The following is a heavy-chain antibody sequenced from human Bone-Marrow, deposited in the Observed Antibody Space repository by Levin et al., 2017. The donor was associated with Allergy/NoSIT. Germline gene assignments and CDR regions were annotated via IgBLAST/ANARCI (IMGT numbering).Heavy chain of an antibody. J-gene: IGHJ4*02. CDR1: GFTFDDFA. Sequence: SCAASGFTFDDFAMHWVRQAPEKGLEWVSGINWNSNTIDYADSVKGRFTISRDNAKNSLYLQMNSLRPEDTAFYYCAKVPSSFGGSYYFHHCGRGTLLTASS. CDR2: INWNSNTI. D-gene: IGHD3-16*01. CDR3: AKVPSSFGGSYYFHH. V-gene: IGHV3-9*01.